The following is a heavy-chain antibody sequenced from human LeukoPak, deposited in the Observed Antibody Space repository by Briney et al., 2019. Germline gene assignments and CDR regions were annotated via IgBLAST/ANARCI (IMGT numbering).Heavy chain of an antibody. CDR3: ARDRPSAAGPYYFDY. D-gene: IGHD6-13*01. J-gene: IGHJ4*02. CDR1: GGSISSYY. CDR2: IYYSGST. Sequence: SETLSLTCTVSGGSISSYYWSWIRQPPEKGLEWIGYIYYSGSTNYNPSLKSRVTMSVDTSKNQFSLKLSSVTAADTAVYYCARDRPSAAGPYYFDYWGQGTLVTVSS. V-gene: IGHV4-59*12.